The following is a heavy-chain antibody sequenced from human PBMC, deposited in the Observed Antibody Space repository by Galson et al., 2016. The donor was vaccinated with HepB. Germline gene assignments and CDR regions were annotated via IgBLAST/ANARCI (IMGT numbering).Heavy chain of an antibody. D-gene: IGHD6-19*01. CDR1: GFTFSSFS. V-gene: IGHV3-21*06. J-gene: IGHJ6*02. Sequence: SLRLSCAASGFTFSSFSMNWVRQTPGKGLEWVSSISLDSKFIKYADSAKGRFTISRDNAKNSLYLQMTGLRAEDTAVYYCARVRQWLPHYFYYGMGVWGQGTTVTVSS. CDR3: ARVRQWLPHYFYYGMGV. CDR2: ISLDSKFI.